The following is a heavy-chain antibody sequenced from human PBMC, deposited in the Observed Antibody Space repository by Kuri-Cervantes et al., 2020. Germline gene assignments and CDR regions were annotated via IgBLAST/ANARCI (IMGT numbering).Heavy chain of an antibody. V-gene: IGHV3-30*01. CDR1: GFTFSNYA. D-gene: IGHD6-13*01. Sequence: GGSLRLSCAASGFTFSNYAMYWVRQAPGKGLEWVAGISYDGSNKYYADSVKGRFTISRDNSKNTLYLQMNSLRAEDTAVYYCARAPRGYSSSWFDYWGQGTLVTVSS. J-gene: IGHJ4*02. CDR2: ISYDGSNK. CDR3: ARAPRGYSSSWFDY.